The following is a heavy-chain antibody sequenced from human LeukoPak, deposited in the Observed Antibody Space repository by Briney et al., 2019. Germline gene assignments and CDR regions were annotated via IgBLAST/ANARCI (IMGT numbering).Heavy chain of an antibody. V-gene: IGHV1-2*06. CDR1: GYTFTGYY. CDR3: AGEKSAGYYGMDV. D-gene: IGHD6-13*01. CDR2: INPTSGGT. J-gene: IGHJ6*02. Sequence: ASVKVSCKASGYTFTGYYMHWVRQAPGQGLEWMGRINPTSGGTNYAQKVQGRVTMTRDTSISTAYMELSRLRSDDTAVYYCAGEKSAGYYGMDVWGQGTTVTVSS.